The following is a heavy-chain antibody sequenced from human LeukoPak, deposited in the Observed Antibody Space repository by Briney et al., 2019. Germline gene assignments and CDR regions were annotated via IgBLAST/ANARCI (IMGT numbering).Heavy chain of an antibody. D-gene: IGHD6-19*01. CDR1: GFSFSDYY. CDR3: ARVWDSGWYPLDY. J-gene: IGHJ4*02. CDR2: ISVSGFTI. Sequence: GGSLRLSCAASGFSFSDYYTSWIRQAPGKGLEWVSYISVSGFTIYYADSVKGRFAISRDNAENSLYLEVNSLRAEDTAVYYCARVWDSGWYPLDYWGQGTLVTVSS. V-gene: IGHV3-11*04.